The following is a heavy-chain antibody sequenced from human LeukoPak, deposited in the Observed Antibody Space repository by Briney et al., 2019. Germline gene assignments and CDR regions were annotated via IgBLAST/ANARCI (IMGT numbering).Heavy chain of an antibody. CDR1: GYIFSTSG. V-gene: IGHV1-18*01. CDR3: AREVIRSNYFYYYMDV. CDR2: ISVHEGDT. J-gene: IGHJ6*03. D-gene: IGHD2-21*01. Sequence: GASVKVSYKASGYIFSTSGISWVRQAPGQGLEWMGWISVHEGDTNFAQKFQGRVTMTTDTSTNTAYMELRSLRSDDTAVYYCAREVIRSNYFYYYMDVWGKGTTVTVSS.